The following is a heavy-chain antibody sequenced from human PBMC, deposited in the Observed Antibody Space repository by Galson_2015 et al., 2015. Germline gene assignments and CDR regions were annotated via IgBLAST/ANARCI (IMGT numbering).Heavy chain of an antibody. CDR2: ISSSSSTI. CDR1: GFTFSSYS. J-gene: IGHJ4*02. D-gene: IGHD3-10*01. Sequence: SLRLSCAASGFTFSSYSMNWVRQAPGKGLEWVSYISSSSSTIYYADSVKGRFTISRDNAKNSLYLQMNSLRDEDTAVYYCARDRARYYYGSSTIDYWGQGTLVTVSS. CDR3: ARDRARYYYGSSTIDY. V-gene: IGHV3-48*02.